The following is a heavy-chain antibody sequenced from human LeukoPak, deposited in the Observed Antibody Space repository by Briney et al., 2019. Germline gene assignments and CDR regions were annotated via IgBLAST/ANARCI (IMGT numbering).Heavy chain of an antibody. V-gene: IGHV4-39*07. CDR2: IYYSGST. CDR3: ARVPYYGPGSYYFDY. J-gene: IGHJ4*02. D-gene: IGHD3-10*01. Sequence: SETLSLTCTVSGGSISSSSYYWGWIRQPPGKGLEWIGSIYYSGSTYYNLSLKSRVTISVDTSKNQFSLKLSSVTAADTAVYYCARVPYYGPGSYYFDYWGQGTLVTVSS. CDR1: GGSISSSSYY.